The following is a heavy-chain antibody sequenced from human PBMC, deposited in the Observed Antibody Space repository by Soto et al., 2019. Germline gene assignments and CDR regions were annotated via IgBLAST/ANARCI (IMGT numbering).Heavy chain of an antibody. CDR2: INGIDSTT. J-gene: IGHJ5*02. D-gene: IGHD6-19*01. Sequence: QSGGSLRLSCASSGFTFSAYAMIWVRQVPVKGLEWVSSINGIDSTTYYADSVKGRFTISRDNSKSTLYLQMDSLRADDTAIYYCATVGAVAANKPLDPWGQGTLVTVSS. CDR3: ATVGAVAANKPLDP. CDR1: GFTFSAYA. V-gene: IGHV3-23*01.